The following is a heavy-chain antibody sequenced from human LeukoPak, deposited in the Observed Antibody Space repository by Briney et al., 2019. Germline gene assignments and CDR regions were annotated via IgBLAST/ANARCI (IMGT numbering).Heavy chain of an antibody. V-gene: IGHV3-23*01. Sequence: GGSLRLSCAASGFTFSNYWMSWVRQAPGKGLEWVSAISGSGGSTYYADSVKGRFTISRDNSKNTLYLQMNSLRAEDTAVYYCAKGPTMAAGTDWGQGTLVTVSS. CDR3: AKGPTMAAGTD. CDR1: GFTFSNYW. D-gene: IGHD6-13*01. J-gene: IGHJ4*02. CDR2: ISGSGGST.